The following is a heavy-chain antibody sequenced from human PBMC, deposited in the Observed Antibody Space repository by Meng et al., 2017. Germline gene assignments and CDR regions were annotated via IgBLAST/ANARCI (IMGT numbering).Heavy chain of an antibody. D-gene: IGHD6-19*01. Sequence: QVRLQESGPGLVKPSGTLSLTCVVSGGSSSSVDWWSWVRQPPGKGLEWIGEIYHGGNTNYNPSLKSRVTISIDKSKNQFSLKLSSVTAADTAVYYCASWIYSCGWQWGQGTLVTVSS. V-gene: IGHV4/OR15-8*02. CDR3: ASWIYSCGWQ. CDR1: GGSSSSVDW. J-gene: IGHJ4*02. CDR2: IYHGGNT.